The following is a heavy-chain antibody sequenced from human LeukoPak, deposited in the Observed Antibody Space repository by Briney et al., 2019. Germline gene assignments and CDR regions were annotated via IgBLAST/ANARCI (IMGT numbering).Heavy chain of an antibody. V-gene: IGHV5-10-1*01. CDR2: IDPSDSYT. J-gene: IGHJ2*01. Sequence: GESLKISCKGSGYSFTSYWISWVRQMPGKGLEWMGRIDPSDSYTNYSPSFQGLVTISADKSISTAYLQWSSLKASDTAMYFCATSRGHGFDLWGRGTLVTVSS. CDR1: GYSFTSYW. CDR3: ATSRGHGFDL.